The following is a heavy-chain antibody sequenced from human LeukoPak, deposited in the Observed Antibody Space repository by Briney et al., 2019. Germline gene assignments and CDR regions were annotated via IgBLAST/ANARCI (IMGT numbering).Heavy chain of an antibody. CDR2: ISSSSSTI. D-gene: IGHD1-14*01. J-gene: IGHJ6*02. CDR1: GFTFSSYS. V-gene: IGHV3-48*04. Sequence: GGSLRLSCAASGFTFSSYSMNWVRQAPGKGLEWVSYISSSSSTIHYADSVKGRFTISRDNAKNSLYLQMNGLRAEDTAVYFCSRGHHSMDVWGQGTTVTVSS. CDR3: SRGHHSMDV.